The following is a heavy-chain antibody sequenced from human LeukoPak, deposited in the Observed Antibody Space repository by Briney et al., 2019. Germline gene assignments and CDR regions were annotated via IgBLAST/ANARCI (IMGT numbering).Heavy chain of an antibody. D-gene: IGHD3-3*01. J-gene: IGHJ5*02. CDR3: ARTPITIFGVVINP. CDR1: GFTFSSYG. V-gene: IGHV3-48*01. CDR2: ISSSSSTI. Sequence: PGRSLRLSCAASGFTFSSYGMHWVRQAPGKGLEWVSYISSSSSTIYYADSVKGRFTISRDNAKNSLYLQMNSLRAEDTAVYYCARTPITIFGVVINPWGQGTLVTVSS.